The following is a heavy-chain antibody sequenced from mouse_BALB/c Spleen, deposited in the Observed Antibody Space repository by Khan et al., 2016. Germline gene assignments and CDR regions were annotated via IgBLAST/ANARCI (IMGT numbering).Heavy chain of an antibody. CDR1: GFTFNTYA. V-gene: IGHV10-1*02. CDR2: IKSKSNNYAT. CDR3: VGYDYDY. D-gene: IGHD2-4*01. J-gene: IGHJ4*01. Sequence: EVQLVESGGGLVQPKGSLKLSCAASGFTFNTYAMNWVRQAPGNGLEWVARIKSKSNNYATYYADSVKDRFTISRDDSQGMLYLQMNNLKTEDTAMYYCVGYDYDYWGQGTSVTVSS.